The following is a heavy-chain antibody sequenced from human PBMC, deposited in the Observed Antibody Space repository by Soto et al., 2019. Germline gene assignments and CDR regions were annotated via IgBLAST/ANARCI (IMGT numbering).Heavy chain of an antibody. CDR3: AKDLFGYCSGGSCLSPFDY. J-gene: IGHJ4*02. D-gene: IGHD2-15*01. V-gene: IGHV3-9*01. CDR2: ISWNSGSI. Sequence: HPGGSLRLSCAASGFTFDDYAMHWVRQAPGKGLEWVSGISWNSGSIGYADSVKGRFTISRDNAKNSLYLQMNSLRAEDTALYYCAKDLFGYCSGGSCLSPFDYWGQGTLVTVSS. CDR1: GFTFDDYA.